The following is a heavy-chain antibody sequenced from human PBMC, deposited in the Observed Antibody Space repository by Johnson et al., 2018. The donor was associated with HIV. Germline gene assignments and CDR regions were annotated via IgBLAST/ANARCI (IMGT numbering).Heavy chain of an antibody. D-gene: IGHD3-22*01. CDR2: ISYDGSTK. V-gene: IGHV3-30*03. J-gene: IGHJ3*02. CDR1: GFTFSNYG. CDR3: ARARRVVIGPDGFDI. Sequence: QVQLVESGGGVVQPGTSLRLSCAASGFTFSNYGMHWVRQAPGKGLAWVAVISYDGSTKYYADSVTCRFTISRDNSKRTLYLQMNSLRGEDTAVYYCARARRVVIGPDGFDIWGQGTMVTVSS.